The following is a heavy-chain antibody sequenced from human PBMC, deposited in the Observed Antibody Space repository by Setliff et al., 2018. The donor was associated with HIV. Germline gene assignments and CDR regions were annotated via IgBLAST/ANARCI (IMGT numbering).Heavy chain of an antibody. CDR3: AFRSGFHVGLDA. V-gene: IGHV1-24*01. D-gene: IGHD3-3*01. CDR2: FDPEDGET. Sequence: ASVKVSCKLSGYTLTELSRHWVRQAPGKGLEWMGGFDPEDGETIYAQKFQGRVTMTEDTATDTAYMELSSLRSEDTAVYYCAFRSGFHVGLDAWGQGTLVTVSS. CDR1: GYTLTELS. J-gene: IGHJ5*02.